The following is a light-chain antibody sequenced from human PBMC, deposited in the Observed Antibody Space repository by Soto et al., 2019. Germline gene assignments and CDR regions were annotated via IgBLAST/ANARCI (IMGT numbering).Light chain of an antibody. J-gene: IGLJ2*01. CDR1: SANIGSNY. CDR2: RNE. V-gene: IGLV1-47*01. CDR3: AAWEDSLSGVV. Sequence: QSVLTQPPSASGTPGQRVTISCSGSSANIGSNYVYWYQQLPGTAPKLLIYRNEQRPSGVPDRISGSKSGTSASLAISGLRSEDEAHYYCAAWEDSLSGVVFGGGTKLTFL.